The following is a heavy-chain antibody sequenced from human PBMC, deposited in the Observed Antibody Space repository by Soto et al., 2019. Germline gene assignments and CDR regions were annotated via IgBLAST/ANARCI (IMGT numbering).Heavy chain of an antibody. CDR1: GYTFTAYY. D-gene: IGHD6-6*01. CDR2: IDPNSGDS. J-gene: IGHJ3*02. Sequence: ASVKVSCKASGYTFTAYYVHWVRQAPGQGLEWMGWIDPNSGDSNSAQNFQGRVTMTRDTSITTVYMDLARLRSDDTAVYFCATEKARYSRSAEVDAFDIWGQGTVVTVSS. CDR3: ATEKARYSRSAEVDAFDI. V-gene: IGHV1-2*02.